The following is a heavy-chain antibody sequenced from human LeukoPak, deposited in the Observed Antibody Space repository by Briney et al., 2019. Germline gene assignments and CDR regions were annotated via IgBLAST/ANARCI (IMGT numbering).Heavy chain of an antibody. V-gene: IGHV3-7*01. J-gene: IGHJ4*02. D-gene: IGHD6-13*01. CDR1: GFTFSSYW. Sequence: GGSLRLSCAASGFTFSSYWMSWVRQAPGKGLEWVASIKQDGSEKYYVDPVKGRFAISRDNAKNSVYLQMNSLRAEDTAVYYCGRRGSTSWYVYWGQGTLLTVSS. CDR3: GRRGSTSWYVY. CDR2: IKQDGSEK.